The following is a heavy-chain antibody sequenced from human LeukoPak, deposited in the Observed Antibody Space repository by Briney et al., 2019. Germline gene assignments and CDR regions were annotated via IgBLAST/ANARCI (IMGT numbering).Heavy chain of an antibody. D-gene: IGHD6-13*01. J-gene: IGHJ5*02. V-gene: IGHV4-39*07. Sequence: SETLSLTCTVSGGSVSSSSSYWGWIRQPPGKGLEWIGSIYYSGSTYYNPSLKSRVTMSVDTSKNQFSLKLSSVTAADTAVYYCARQEQQLIYNWFDPWGQGTLVTVSS. CDR1: GGSVSSSSSY. CDR3: ARQEQQLIYNWFDP. CDR2: IYYSGST.